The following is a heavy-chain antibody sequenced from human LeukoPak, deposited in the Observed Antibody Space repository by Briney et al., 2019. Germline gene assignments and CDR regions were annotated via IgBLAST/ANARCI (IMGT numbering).Heavy chain of an antibody. CDR3: ARGTSGAVAAFDI. Sequence: SETLSLTCTVSGGSISSYYWSWIRQPPGKGLEWIGDIYHSGSTNYNPSLKSRVTISVDASKNQFSLKLSSVTAADTAVYYCARGTSGAVAAFDIWGQGTMVTVSS. J-gene: IGHJ3*02. V-gene: IGHV4-59*01. CDR2: IYHSGST. CDR1: GGSISSYY. D-gene: IGHD6-19*01.